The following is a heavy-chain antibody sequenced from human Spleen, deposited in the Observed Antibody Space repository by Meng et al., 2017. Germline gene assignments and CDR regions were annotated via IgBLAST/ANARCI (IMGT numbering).Heavy chain of an antibody. J-gene: IGHJ6*04. V-gene: IGHV1-69*06. CDR1: GYTSTTYY. CDR2: IIPMFGTT. CDR3: ARENVNPNYYGSGNYYYHAMDV. D-gene: IGHD3-10*01. Sequence: SVKVTCKASGYTSTTYYMHWVRQAPGQGLEWMGGIIPMFGTTNYAQNFQGRVTITADKSTSTAYMELSSLRSEDTTLYYCARENVNPNYYGSGNYYYHAMDVWGEGTAVTVSS.